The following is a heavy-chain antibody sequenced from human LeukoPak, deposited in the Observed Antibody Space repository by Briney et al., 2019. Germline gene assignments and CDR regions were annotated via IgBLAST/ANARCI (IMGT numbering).Heavy chain of an antibody. D-gene: IGHD2-15*01. CDR3: AKDGGYCSGGSCYSAYYVFDY. CDR1: GFTFSSYG. V-gene: IGHV3-30*18. Sequence: GGSLRLSCAASGFTFSSYGMHWVRQAPGKGLEWVAVISYDGSNKYYADAVKGRFTISRDNSKNTLYLQMNSLRAEDTAVYYCAKDGGYCSGGSCYSAYYVFDYWGQGTLVTVSS. CDR2: ISYDGSNK. J-gene: IGHJ4*02.